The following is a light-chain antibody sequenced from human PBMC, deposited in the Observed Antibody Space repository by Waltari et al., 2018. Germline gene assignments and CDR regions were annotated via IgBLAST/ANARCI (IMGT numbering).Light chain of an antibody. V-gene: IGKV1-39*01. CDR1: QSISNY. J-gene: IGKJ2*01. CDR3: QQSYSTPYT. CDR2: AAS. Sequence: DIQMTQSPSSLSASVGDRVTITCRASQSISNYLNWYQQKPGRVPKLLIYAASNLQSGVPSRLSGSGSGTDFTLTISSLQPEDFATYYCQQSYSTPYTFGQGTKLEIK.